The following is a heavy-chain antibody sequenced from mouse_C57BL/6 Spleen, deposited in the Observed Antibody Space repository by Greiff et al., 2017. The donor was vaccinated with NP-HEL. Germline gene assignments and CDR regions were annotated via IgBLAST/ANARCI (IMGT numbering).Heavy chain of an antibody. J-gene: IGHJ1*03. CDR1: GFTFSDAW. D-gene: IGHD1-1*01. Sequence: DVMLVESGGGLVQPGGSMKLSCAASGFTFSDAWMDWVRQSPEKGLEWVAEIRNKANNHATYYAESGKGRLTISRDDSNSSVYLQINSLRAEDTGIYYCTTVVAPRDWSFDVWGTGTTVTVSS. V-gene: IGHV6-6*01. CDR2: IRNKANNHAT. CDR3: TTVVAPRDWSFDV.